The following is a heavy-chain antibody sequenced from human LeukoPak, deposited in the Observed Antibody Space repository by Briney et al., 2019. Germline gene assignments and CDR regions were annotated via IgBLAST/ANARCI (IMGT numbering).Heavy chain of an antibody. J-gene: IGHJ4*02. CDR3: AKEVKLMPFDC. D-gene: IGHD2-2*01. CDR1: GFSFSDSG. V-gene: IGHV3-30*02. CDR2: IQSDGSEI. Sequence: GGSLRLSCAAPGFSFSDSGIHWVRQAPGKGLEWVSFIQSDGSEIFYADSVKGRFTISGDNSKNTVFLQMNSLRAEDTAVYYCAKEVKLMPFDCWGQGALVAVTS.